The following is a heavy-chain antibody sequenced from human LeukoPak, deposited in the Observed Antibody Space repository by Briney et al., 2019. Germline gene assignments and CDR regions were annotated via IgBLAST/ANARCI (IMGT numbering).Heavy chain of an antibody. D-gene: IGHD3-10*01. CDR1: GFTFSSYG. Sequence: GESLQISCAASGFTFSSYGMHWVRQAPGKGLEWVAFIRYDGSNKYYADSVKGRFTISRDNSKNTLYLQMNSLRAEDTAVYYCAKDSIGLLWFGEAMGDYWGQGTLVTVSS. CDR3: AKDSIGLLWFGEAMGDY. J-gene: IGHJ4*02. V-gene: IGHV3-30*02. CDR2: IRYDGSNK.